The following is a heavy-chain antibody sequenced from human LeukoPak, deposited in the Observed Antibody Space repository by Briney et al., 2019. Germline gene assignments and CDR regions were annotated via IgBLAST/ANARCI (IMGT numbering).Heavy chain of an antibody. Sequence: SETLPLTCSVSGGSISSNGYYWGWIRQPPGKGLEWIGAIYYSGSAYYNPSLKSRVTISVDTSKNQFSLKVTSVTAADTAVYYCARAYGARPYYYFDYWGQGTLVTVSS. D-gene: IGHD4-17*01. CDR3: ARAYGARPYYYFDY. J-gene: IGHJ4*02. V-gene: IGHV4-39*01. CDR1: GGSISSNGYY. CDR2: IYYSGSA.